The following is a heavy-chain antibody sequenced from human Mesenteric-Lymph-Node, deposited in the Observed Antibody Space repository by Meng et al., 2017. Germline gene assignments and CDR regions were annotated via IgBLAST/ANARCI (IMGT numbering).Heavy chain of an antibody. CDR1: GYSFTSYW. CDR2: IYPGDSDT. D-gene: IGHD6-19*01. Sequence: GGSLRLSCKGSGYSFTSYWIGWVRQMPGKGLEWMGIIYPGDSDTRYSPSFQGQVTISADKSISTAYLQWSSLKASDTAMYYCARHPTQQWLPWDYYFDYWGQGTLVTVSS. J-gene: IGHJ4*02. V-gene: IGHV5-51*01. CDR3: ARHPTQQWLPWDYYFDY.